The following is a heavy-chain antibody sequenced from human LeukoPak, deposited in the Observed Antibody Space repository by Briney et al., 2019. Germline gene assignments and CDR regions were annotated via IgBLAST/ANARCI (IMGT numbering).Heavy chain of an antibody. Sequence: GGSLRLSCAGSGFMFSSYAMSWVRQAPGKGLEWVSAISGSGDSTYYADSVKGRFTISRDNSMNTLYLQMNSLRAEDTAIYYCAKESSIMTSWGQGTLVTVSS. CDR1: GFMFSSYA. CDR3: AKESSIMTS. V-gene: IGHV3-23*01. CDR2: ISGSGDST. D-gene: IGHD3-10*01. J-gene: IGHJ5*02.